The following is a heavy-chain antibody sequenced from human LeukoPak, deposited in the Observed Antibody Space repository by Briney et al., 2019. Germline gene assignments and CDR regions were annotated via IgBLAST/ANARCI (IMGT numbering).Heavy chain of an antibody. D-gene: IGHD1-20*01. CDR2: IDPNTGGT. CDR1: GYTFIGYY. CDR3: ARGPSTTITAGYFDY. V-gene: IGHV1-2*02. Sequence: GASVKVSCKASGYTFIGYYIHWVRQAPGQGLEWMGWIDPNTGGTNYAQKFQGRVTMTRDTSFNTAYMELDRLTSDDTALFFCARGPSTTITAGYFDYWGQGALVTVSS. J-gene: IGHJ4*02.